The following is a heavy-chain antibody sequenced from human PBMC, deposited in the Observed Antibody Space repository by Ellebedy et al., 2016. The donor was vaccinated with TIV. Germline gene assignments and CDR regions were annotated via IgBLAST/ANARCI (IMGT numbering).Heavy chain of an antibody. J-gene: IGHJ3*02. CDR1: GGSVSSGSYY. D-gene: IGHD5-12*01. CDR3: ARHLGAATITLAFDI. V-gene: IGHV4-39*01. Sequence: SETLSLXXTVSGGSVSSGSYYWSWIRQPPGKGLEWIGYIYYSGSTYYNPSLKSRVTISVDTSKNQFSLKLSSVTAADTAVYYCARHLGAATITLAFDIWGQGTMVTVSS. CDR2: IYYSGST.